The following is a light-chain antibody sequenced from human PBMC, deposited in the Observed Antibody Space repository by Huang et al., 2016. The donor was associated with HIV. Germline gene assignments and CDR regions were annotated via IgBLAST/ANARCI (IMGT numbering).Light chain of an antibody. CDR3: QQYNDWPPGDT. J-gene: IGKJ2*01. CDR2: GAS. CDR1: QSISSD. Sequence: EVVMTQSPVTLYVSPGERVTLSCRASQSISSDLAWYQQKSGQAPRLLIYGASTRAAGIPARFSCRGSGTEFTLTISSLQSGDFAVYYCQQYNDWPPGDTFGQGTKLQIK. V-gene: IGKV3-15*01.